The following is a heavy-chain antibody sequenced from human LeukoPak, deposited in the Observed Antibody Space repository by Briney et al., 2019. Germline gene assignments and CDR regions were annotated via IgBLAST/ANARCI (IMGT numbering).Heavy chain of an antibody. V-gene: IGHV3-21*01. CDR2: ISSSSSYI. Sequence: GGALRLSRPASRFTLSSYSMNWVRQPPGRELEWVSSISSSSSYIYYADSVKGRFTISRDNANNSLYLQMNSLRAVDTAVYYCARGLVIVVACVDAFYIWGQGTMVTVSS. CDR1: RFTLSSYS. D-gene: IGHD2-21*01. J-gene: IGHJ3*02. CDR3: ARGLVIVVACVDAFYI.